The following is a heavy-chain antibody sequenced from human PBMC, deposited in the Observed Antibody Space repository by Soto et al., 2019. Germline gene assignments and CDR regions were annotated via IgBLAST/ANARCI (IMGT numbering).Heavy chain of an antibody. CDR1: GGSINSSSYY. D-gene: IGHD3-22*01. J-gene: IGHJ5*02. CDR3: ARQTPITMIVVVIPNWFDP. V-gene: IGHV4-39*01. Sequence: SETLSLTCTVSGGSINSSSYYWGWIRQPPGKGLEWIGSIYYSGSTYYNPSLKSRVTISVDTSKNQFSLKLSSVTAADTAVYYCARQTPITMIVVVIPNWFDPWGQGTLVTVSS. CDR2: IYYSGST.